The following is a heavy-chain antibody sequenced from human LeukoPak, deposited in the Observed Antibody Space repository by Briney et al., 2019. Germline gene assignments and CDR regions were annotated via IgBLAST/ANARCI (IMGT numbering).Heavy chain of an antibody. CDR3: AREVDSRKGYYFDY. CDR2: IYHSGST. V-gene: IGHV4-30-2*01. D-gene: IGHD3-22*01. Sequence: SETLSLTCTVSGGSISSSSYYWGWIRQPPGKGLEWIGYIYHSGSTYYNPSLKSRVTISVDRSKNQFSLKLSSVTAADTAVYYCAREVDSRKGYYFDYWGQGTLVTVSS. J-gene: IGHJ4*02. CDR1: GGSISSSSYY.